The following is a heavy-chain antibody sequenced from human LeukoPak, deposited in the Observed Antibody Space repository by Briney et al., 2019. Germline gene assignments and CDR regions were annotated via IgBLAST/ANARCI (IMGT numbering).Heavy chain of an antibody. CDR3: ATTVRDSNYEISDY. CDR1: GYTLTELS. CDR2: FDPEDGET. V-gene: IGHV1-24*01. J-gene: IGHJ4*02. D-gene: IGHD4-11*01. Sequence: ASVKVSCKVSGYTLTELSMHWVRQAPGKGLEWMGGFDPEDGETIYAQKFQGRVTMTEDTSTDTGYIELRSLRSKDTAVYYCATTVRDSNYEISDYWGQGTLVTVSS.